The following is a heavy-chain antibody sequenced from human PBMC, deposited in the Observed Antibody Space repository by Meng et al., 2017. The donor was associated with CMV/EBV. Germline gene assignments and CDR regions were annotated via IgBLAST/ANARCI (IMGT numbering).Heavy chain of an antibody. Sequence: QVQLVQSGAEVKKRGSAVKVSCKASGGSFSSYAISWGRQAPGQGLEWMGGIIPIFGTANYAQKFQGRVTITADESTSTAYMELSSLRSEDTAVYYCAREGGIVVVPAAPGWFDPWGQGTLVTVSS. V-gene: IGHV1-69*12. CDR1: GGSFSSYA. CDR2: IIPIFGTA. CDR3: AREGGIVVVPAAPGWFDP. D-gene: IGHD2-2*01. J-gene: IGHJ5*02.